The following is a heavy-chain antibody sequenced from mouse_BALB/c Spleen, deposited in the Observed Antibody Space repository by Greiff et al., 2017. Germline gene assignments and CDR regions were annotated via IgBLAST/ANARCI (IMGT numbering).Heavy chain of an antibody. D-gene: IGHD2-1*01. CDR3: ARLLYYGKYFDV. J-gene: IGHJ1*01. CDR1: GFAFSSYD. V-gene: IGHV5-12-1*01. CDR2: ISSGGGST. Sequence: EVQRVESGGGLVKPGGSLKLSCAASGFAFSSYDMSWVRQTPEKRLEWVAYISSGGGSTYYPDTVKGRVTISRDNAKNTLYLQMSSLKSEDTAMYYCARLLYYGKYFDVWGAGTTVTVSS.